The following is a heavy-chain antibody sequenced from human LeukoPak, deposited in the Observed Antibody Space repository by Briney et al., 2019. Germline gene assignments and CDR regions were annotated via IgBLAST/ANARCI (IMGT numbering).Heavy chain of an antibody. V-gene: IGHV3-23*01. D-gene: IGHD3-22*01. Sequence: GESLQISCAASGFTFSSYAMSWVRQAPGKGLEWVSGISGSGDNTYYADSVKGRFTISRDNSKNTLYVQVNSLGTEDTAAYYCAKGSYYDSSGSFYFDYWGQGTLVTVSS. CDR2: ISGSGDNT. J-gene: IGHJ4*02. CDR3: AKGSYYDSSGSFYFDY. CDR1: GFTFSSYA.